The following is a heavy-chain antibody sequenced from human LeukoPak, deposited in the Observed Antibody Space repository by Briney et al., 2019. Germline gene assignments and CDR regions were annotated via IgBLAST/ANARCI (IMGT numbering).Heavy chain of an antibody. CDR2: TNYKSKWYN. CDR3: GRGGMIRGDIDY. V-gene: IGHV6-1*01. D-gene: IGHD3-10*01. J-gene: IGHJ4*02. CDR1: GDSVSTSTAG. Sequence: SQTLSLTCVVSGDSVSTSTAGWNWVRQSPSRGLEWLGRTNYKSKWYNDYAKSLKGRITFSADISKNQFSLQLMSVTPDDTAVYYCGRGGMIRGDIDYWGQGTLVTVSS.